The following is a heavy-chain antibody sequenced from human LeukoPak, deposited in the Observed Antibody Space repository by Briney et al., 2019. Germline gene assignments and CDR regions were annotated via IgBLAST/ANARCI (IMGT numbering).Heavy chain of an antibody. CDR1: GYTFSSFG. D-gene: IGHD2-15*01. V-gene: IGHV1-18*01. Sequence: ASVKVSCKASGYTFSSFGISWVRQAPGQGLEWMGWISAYNGNIYYAQKLQGRVTMTTDTSTSTAYMELRSLRSDDTAVYYCARGTDYCSGGSCYWFDYWGQGTLVTVSS. CDR3: ARGTDYCSGGSCYWFDY. CDR2: ISAYNGNI. J-gene: IGHJ4*02.